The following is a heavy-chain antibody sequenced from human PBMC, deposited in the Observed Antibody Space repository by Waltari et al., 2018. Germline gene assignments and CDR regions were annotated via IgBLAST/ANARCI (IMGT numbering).Heavy chain of an antibody. CDR1: GGSISSGGYS. J-gene: IGHJ5*02. V-gene: IGHV4-30-2*05. Sequence: QLQLQESGSGLVKPSQTLSLTCAVSGGSISSGGYSWSWIRQPPGKGLEWIGYIYHSGRTYYNPSLKSRVTISIDTSKNQFSLKLSSVTAADTAVYYCALRMEWWFDPWGQGILVTVSS. CDR3: ALRMEWWFDP. CDR2: IYHSGRT. D-gene: IGHD3-3*01.